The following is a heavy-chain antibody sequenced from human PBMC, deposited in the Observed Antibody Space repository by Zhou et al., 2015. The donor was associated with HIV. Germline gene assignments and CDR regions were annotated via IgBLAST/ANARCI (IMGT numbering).Heavy chain of an antibody. V-gene: IGHV1-69*08. CDR1: GGTFSSYT. CDR2: IIPILGIA. J-gene: IGHJ6*02. CDR3: ARDPRGGSSYYYGMDV. D-gene: IGHD6-6*01. Sequence: QVQLVQSGVEVKKPGSSVKVSCKASGGTFSSYTISWVRQAPGQGLEWMGRIIPILGIANYAQKFQGRVTITADKSTSTAYMELSSLRSEDTAVYYCARDPRGGSSYYYGMDVWGQGTTVTVSS.